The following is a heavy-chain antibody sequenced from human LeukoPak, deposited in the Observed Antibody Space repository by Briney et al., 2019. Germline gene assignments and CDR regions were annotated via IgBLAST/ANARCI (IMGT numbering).Heavy chain of an antibody. Sequence: SETLSLTCTVSGGSISSYYWSWIRQPPGKGLEFIGYIYYSGSTYYNPSLRSRVTISVDTSKNQFSLKLSSVTAADTAVYYCARESSYGTFDYWGQGTLVTVSS. CDR2: IYYSGST. CDR1: GGSISSYY. D-gene: IGHD5-18*01. V-gene: IGHV4-59*01. CDR3: ARESSYGTFDY. J-gene: IGHJ4*02.